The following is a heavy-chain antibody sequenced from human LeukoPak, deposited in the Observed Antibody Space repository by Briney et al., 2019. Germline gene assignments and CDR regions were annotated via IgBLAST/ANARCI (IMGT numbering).Heavy chain of an antibody. CDR1: GFTFSSYG. Sequence: GRSLRLSCAASGFTFSSYGMHWVRQAPGKGLEWVANIKQDGSEKYYVDSVKGRFTISRDNAKNSLYLQMNSLRAEDTALYYCARDYQLLLWTPHYYFDYWGQGTLVTVSS. J-gene: IGHJ4*02. D-gene: IGHD2-2*01. V-gene: IGHV3-7*01. CDR3: ARDYQLLLWTPHYYFDY. CDR2: IKQDGSEK.